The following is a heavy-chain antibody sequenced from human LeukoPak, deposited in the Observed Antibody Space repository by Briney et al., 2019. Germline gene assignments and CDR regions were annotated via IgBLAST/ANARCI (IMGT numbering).Heavy chain of an antibody. J-gene: IGHJ4*02. CDR2: IIPIFGTA. Sequence: ASVKVSCKASGGTFSSYAISWVRQAPGQGLEWMGGIIPIFGTANYAQKFQGRVTITADESASTAYMELSSLRSEDTAVYYCARDSGGYSYGLDYWGQGTLVTVSS. CDR3: ARDSGGYSYGLDY. D-gene: IGHD5-18*01. V-gene: IGHV1-69*13. CDR1: GGTFSSYA.